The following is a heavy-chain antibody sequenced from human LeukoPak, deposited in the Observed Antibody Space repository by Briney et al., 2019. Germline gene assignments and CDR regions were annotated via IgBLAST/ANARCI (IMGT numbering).Heavy chain of an antibody. CDR2: IRYDGSNK. D-gene: IGHD2-21*01. CDR1: GFTFSSYG. Sequence: GGSLRLSCAASGFTFSSYGMHWVRQAPGKGLEWVAFIRYDGSNKYYADSVKGRFTISRDNSKNTLYLQMSSLRAEDTAVYYCTRGGCGGDCFDYWGQGTLVTVSS. CDR3: TRGGCGGDCFDY. J-gene: IGHJ4*02. V-gene: IGHV3-30*02.